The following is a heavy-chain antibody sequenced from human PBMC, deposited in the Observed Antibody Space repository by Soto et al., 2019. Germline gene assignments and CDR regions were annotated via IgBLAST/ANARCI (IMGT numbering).Heavy chain of an antibody. D-gene: IGHD5-12*01. CDR1: GFTFSSYA. J-gene: IGHJ4*02. CDR2: ISYDGSNK. V-gene: IGHV3-30-3*01. Sequence: PGGSLRLACAAAGFTFSSYAIHWVRQAPGKGLEWVAVISYDGSNKYYADSVKGRFTISRDNSKNTLYLQMNSLRAADTAVYYCATARWLHPFDYWGQGTLVTVFS. CDR3: ATARWLHPFDY.